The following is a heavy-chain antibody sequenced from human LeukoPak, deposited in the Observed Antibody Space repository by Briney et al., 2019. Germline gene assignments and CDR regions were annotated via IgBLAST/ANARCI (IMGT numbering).Heavy chain of an antibody. Sequence: PGGSLRLSCAASGFTFSSYAMSWVRQAPGKGLEWVSAISGSGGSTYYADSVKGRFTISRDNAKNTLYLQMNSLRAEDTAVYYCARGYYDSSGFIWGQGTLVTVSS. CDR3: ARGYYDSSGFI. J-gene: IGHJ4*02. CDR1: GFTFSSYA. V-gene: IGHV3-23*01. D-gene: IGHD3-22*01. CDR2: ISGSGGST.